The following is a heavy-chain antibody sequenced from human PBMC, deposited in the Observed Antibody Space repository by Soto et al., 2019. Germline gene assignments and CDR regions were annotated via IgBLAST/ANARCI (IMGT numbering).Heavy chain of an antibody. J-gene: IGHJ3*02. CDR3: ARAYYYDTSAYQNAFDI. CDR2: IWYDGSNK. V-gene: IGHV3-33*01. D-gene: IGHD3-22*01. CDR1: GFTFSSHG. Sequence: QVQLVESGGGVVQPGRSLRLSCAASGFTFSSHGMHWVRQAPGKGLEWVTVIWYDGSNKYYADSVKGRFTISRDNSKNTLYLQMNSLRAEDTAVHYCARAYYYDTSAYQNAFDIWGQGTMVTVSS.